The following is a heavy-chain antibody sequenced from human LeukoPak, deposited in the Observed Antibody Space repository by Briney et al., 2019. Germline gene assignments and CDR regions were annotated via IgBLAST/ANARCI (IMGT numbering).Heavy chain of an antibody. Sequence: ASVKVSCKASGYTFTGYYMHWVRQAPGQGLEWMGWINPNSGGTNYAQKFQGRVTMTRDTSISTAYMELSRLRSDDTAVYYCARGSNLLTYYYYYGMDVWGQGTTVTVSS. V-gene: IGHV1-2*02. D-gene: IGHD1-14*01. CDR3: ARGSNLLTYYYYYGMDV. CDR2: INPNSGGT. CDR1: GYTFTGYY. J-gene: IGHJ6*02.